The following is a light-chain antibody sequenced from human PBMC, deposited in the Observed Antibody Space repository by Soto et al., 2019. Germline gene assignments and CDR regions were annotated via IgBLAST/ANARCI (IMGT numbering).Light chain of an antibody. CDR2: GAS. Sequence: EIVLTQSPGTLSLSPGEIATLSCRASQSVSSSYLAWYQQKPGQAPRLLIYGASSRATGIPDRFSGSGSGTDFTLTISRLEPEDFAIYYCQQYGGVPYTFGQGTKVDIK. V-gene: IGKV3-20*01. J-gene: IGKJ2*01. CDR1: QSVSSSY. CDR3: QQYGGVPYT.